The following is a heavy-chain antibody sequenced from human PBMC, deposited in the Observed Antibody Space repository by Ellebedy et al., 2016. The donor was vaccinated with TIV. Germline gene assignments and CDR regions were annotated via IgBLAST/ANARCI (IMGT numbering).Heavy chain of an antibody. V-gene: IGHV1-18*04. CDR2: ISAFNGNT. CDR1: DYTFPSYD. J-gene: IGHJ6*02. Sequence: ASVKVSXXASDYTFPSYDISWVRQAPGQGLEWMGWISAFNGNTSYAQKLQGRVTLTTDTSTSTAYMELRGLRSDDTAVYYCARDPLDCSSTSCYWAINYYYGMDVWGQGTSVTVSS. CDR3: ARDPLDCSSTSCYWAINYYYGMDV. D-gene: IGHD2-2*01.